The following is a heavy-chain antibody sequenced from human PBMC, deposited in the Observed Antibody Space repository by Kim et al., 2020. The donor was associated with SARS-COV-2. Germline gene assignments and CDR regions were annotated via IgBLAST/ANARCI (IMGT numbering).Heavy chain of an antibody. J-gene: IGHJ4*02. D-gene: IGHD1-26*01. V-gene: IGHV3-74*01. Sequence: TTYADSVKGRFSVSRDNAKNTLYLQMNGLRAEDTAVYYCIRGYSNSLQNWGQGALVTVSS. CDR2: T. CDR3: IRGYSNSLQN.